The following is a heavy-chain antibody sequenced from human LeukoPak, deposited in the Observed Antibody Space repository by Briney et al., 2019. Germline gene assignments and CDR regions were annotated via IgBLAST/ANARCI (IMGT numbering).Heavy chain of an antibody. CDR3: AKSPRFMIVPHDI. J-gene: IGHJ3*02. Sequence: GGSLRLSCVASGFIFSDYGIQWVRQAPGKGLEWVAVIAYDGNNTYYGDSVRGRFTISRDNSKKMVYLEMNSLRVEDTAVYYCAKSPRFMIVPHDIWGQGTMVTVSS. V-gene: IGHV3-30*18. CDR1: GFIFSDYG. D-gene: IGHD3-22*01. CDR2: IAYDGNNT.